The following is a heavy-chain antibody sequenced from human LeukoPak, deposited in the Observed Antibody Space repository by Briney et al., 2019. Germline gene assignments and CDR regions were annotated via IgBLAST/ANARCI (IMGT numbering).Heavy chain of an antibody. J-gene: IGHJ4*02. CDR1: GFTFDDYA. V-gene: IGHV3-21*01. CDR2: ISSSSSYI. Sequence: GGSLRLSCAASGFTFDDYAMHWVRQAPGKGLEWVSSISSSSSYIYYADSVKGRFTISRDNAKNSLYLQMNSLRAEDTAVYYCATSLSWGQGTLVTVSS. CDR3: ATSLS.